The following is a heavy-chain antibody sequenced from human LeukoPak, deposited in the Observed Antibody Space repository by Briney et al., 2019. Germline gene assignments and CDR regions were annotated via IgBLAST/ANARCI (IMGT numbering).Heavy chain of an antibody. CDR3: AKKRSSGGATQFDY. CDR2: TSGSGDDT. CDR1: GFTFSSYG. Sequence: GGSLRLSCVASGFTFSSYGMSWVRQAPGKGLEWVSSTSGSGDDTYYADSVKGRFTLSRDNSKNSLYLQMNSLRADDTAVYYCAKKRSSGGATQFDYWGQGTLVTVSS. D-gene: IGHD2-15*01. J-gene: IGHJ4*02. V-gene: IGHV3-23*01.